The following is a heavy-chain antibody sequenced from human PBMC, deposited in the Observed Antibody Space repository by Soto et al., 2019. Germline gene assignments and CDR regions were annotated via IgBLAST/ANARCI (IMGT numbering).Heavy chain of an antibody. V-gene: IGHV1-3*04. D-gene: IGHD6-13*01. Sequence: ASVKVSCKASGYAFTSYAMHWVRQAPGQRLEWMGLINTGNGNTKYSQKFQGRVTITADESTSTAYMELSSLRSEDTAVYYCARDSSSWYQNWFDPWGQGTLVTVSS. CDR3: ARDSSSWYQNWFDP. CDR1: GYAFTSYA. CDR2: INTGNGNT. J-gene: IGHJ5*02.